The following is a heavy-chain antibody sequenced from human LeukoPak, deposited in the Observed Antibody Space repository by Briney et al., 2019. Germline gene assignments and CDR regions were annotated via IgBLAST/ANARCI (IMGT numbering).Heavy chain of an antibody. D-gene: IGHD3-10*01. CDR3: ARYNSLLRGVTTSDY. Sequence: ASVTVSCKASVYSFPNYGISWVRQAPGQRLEWMGRISAHNGDVHYAPKFQGRVTMTTDTSTTTAYMELRSLRFDDTAVYFCARYNSLLRGVTTSDYWGQGTLVTVSS. CDR1: VYSFPNYG. V-gene: IGHV1-18*01. CDR2: ISAHNGDV. J-gene: IGHJ4*02.